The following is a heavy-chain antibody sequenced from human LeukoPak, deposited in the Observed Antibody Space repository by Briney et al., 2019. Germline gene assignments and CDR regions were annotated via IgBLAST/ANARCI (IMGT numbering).Heavy chain of an antibody. CDR3: AKNKWERSGAFDI. D-gene: IGHD1-26*01. Sequence: GGSLRLSCAASGFTFSKNAMSWVRQAPGKGLEWVSAMSGSGDSSYYADSVRGRFTISRDISKNTLYLQMNSLGVEDTAVYYCAKNKWERSGAFDIWGQGTMVTVSS. J-gene: IGHJ3*02. V-gene: IGHV3-23*01. CDR1: GFTFSKNA. CDR2: MSGSGDSS.